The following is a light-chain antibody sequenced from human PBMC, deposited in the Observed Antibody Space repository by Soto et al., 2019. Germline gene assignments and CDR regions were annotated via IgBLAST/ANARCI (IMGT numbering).Light chain of an antibody. CDR2: DAS. J-gene: IGKJ4*01. Sequence: ETLMTQSPATLSVSLGDRATLSCRASQTISSSLAWYQQKPGKPPTFLIYDASARATGIPARFSGSGSGTDFTLTISSLEPEDFAVYYCQHRGNWPLTFGGGTKVDIK. CDR1: QTISSS. V-gene: IGKV3-11*01. CDR3: QHRGNWPLT.